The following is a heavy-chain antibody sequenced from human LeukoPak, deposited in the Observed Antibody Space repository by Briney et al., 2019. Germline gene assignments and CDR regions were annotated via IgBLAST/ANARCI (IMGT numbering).Heavy chain of an antibody. CDR2: IYYSGST. Sequence: SETLSLTCTVSGGSISSYYWSWTRQPPGKGLEWIGYIYYSGSTNYNPSLKSRVTISVDTSKNQFSLKRSSVTAADTAVYYCARESYFFDYWGQGTLVTVSS. CDR1: GGSISSYY. CDR3: ARESYFFDY. J-gene: IGHJ4*02. D-gene: IGHD3-16*02. V-gene: IGHV4-59*01.